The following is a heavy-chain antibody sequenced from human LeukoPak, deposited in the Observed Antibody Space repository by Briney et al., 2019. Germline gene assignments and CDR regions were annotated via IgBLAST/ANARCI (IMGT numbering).Heavy chain of an antibody. V-gene: IGHV5-51*01. CDR3: ARRLGATQPYFDF. J-gene: IGHJ4*02. Sequence: GESLKISCKASGYRPTSYWIGWVRQMPGKGLECMGIIHPGDSETRYSPSFQGQVTISADKSITTAYLQWSGLKASDTAMYYCARRLGATQPYFDFWGQGALVTVSS. D-gene: IGHD1-26*01. CDR2: IHPGDSET. CDR1: GYRPTSYW.